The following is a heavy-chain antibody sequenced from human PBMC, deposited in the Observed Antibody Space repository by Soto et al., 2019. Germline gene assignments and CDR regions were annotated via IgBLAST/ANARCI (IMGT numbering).Heavy chain of an antibody. CDR2: IYYSGST. V-gene: IGHV4-31*03. J-gene: IGHJ4*02. CDR3: ARSGYSYGPNPLLY. Sequence: QVQLQESGPGLVKPSQTLSLTCTVSGGSISSGGYYWSWIRQHPGKGLEWIGYIYYSGSTYYNPVFKSRVTISVDSSKNQFSLKLSSVTAADTAVYYCARSGYSYGPNPLLYCGQGSLVTVSS. CDR1: GGSISSGGYY. D-gene: IGHD5-18*01.